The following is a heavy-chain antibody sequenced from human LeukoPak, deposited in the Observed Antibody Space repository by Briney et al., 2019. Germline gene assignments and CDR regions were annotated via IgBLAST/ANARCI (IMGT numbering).Heavy chain of an antibody. J-gene: IGHJ3*02. CDR2: INPSGGST. Sequence: ASVKVSCKASGYTFTSYYMHWVRQAPGQGLEWMGIINPSGGSTSYAQKFQGRVTMTRDMSTSTVYMELSRLRSDDTAVYYCARSRSLGDAFDIWGQGTMVTVSS. CDR1: GYTFTSYY. V-gene: IGHV1-46*01. CDR3: ARSRSLGDAFDI.